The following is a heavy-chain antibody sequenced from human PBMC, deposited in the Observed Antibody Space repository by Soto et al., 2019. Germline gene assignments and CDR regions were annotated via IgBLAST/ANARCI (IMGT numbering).Heavy chain of an antibody. Sequence: SVKVSCKASGGTFSSYALSWVSPAPGQWLEWMGGIIPIFGTANYAQKFQGRVTITADESTSTAYMELSSLRSEDTAVYYCARRGNYYDSSGYYYSLYYYGMGVWGQGTTVTVSS. CDR1: GGTFSSYA. CDR2: IIPIFGTA. CDR3: ARRGNYYDSSGYYYSLYYYGMGV. V-gene: IGHV1-69*13. D-gene: IGHD3-22*01. J-gene: IGHJ6*02.